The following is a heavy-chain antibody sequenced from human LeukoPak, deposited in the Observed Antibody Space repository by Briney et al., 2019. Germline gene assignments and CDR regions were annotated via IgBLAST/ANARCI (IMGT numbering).Heavy chain of an antibody. J-gene: IGHJ4*02. V-gene: IGHV1-69*01. Sequence: GSSVKVPCKASGGTFSSYAISWVRQAPGQGLEWMGGIIPIFGTANYAQKFQGRVTITADESTSTAYMELSSLRSEDTAVYYCARGAYYDILTGYLDYWGQGTLVTVSS. CDR2: IIPIFGTA. CDR1: GGTFSSYA. CDR3: ARGAYYDILTGYLDY. D-gene: IGHD3-9*01.